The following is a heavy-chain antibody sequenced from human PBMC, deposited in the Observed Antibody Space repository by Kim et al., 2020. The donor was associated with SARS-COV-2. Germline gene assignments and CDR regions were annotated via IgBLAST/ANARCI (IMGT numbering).Heavy chain of an antibody. CDR1: GFTFTSRA. CDR3: AEDHPSSGWPAFDS. D-gene: IGHD6-19*01. J-gene: IGHJ4*02. V-gene: IGHV3-23*01. CDR2: INNGGNS. Sequence: GGSLRLSCVASGFTFTSRAMSWVRQAPGKRPEWVASINNGGNSYYADSVKGRFTISRDITKDTLYLQMNSLGAEDTALYYCAEDHPSSGWPAFDSWDQGTLVTVSS.